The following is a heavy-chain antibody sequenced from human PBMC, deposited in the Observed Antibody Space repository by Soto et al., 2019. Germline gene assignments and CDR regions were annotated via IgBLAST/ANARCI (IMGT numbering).Heavy chain of an antibody. CDR2: IHFSGST. CDR1: GGSVSGGGYY. J-gene: IGHJ4*02. D-gene: IGHD2-2*03. V-gene: IGHV4-31*03. Sequence: SETLSLTCSVSGGSVSGGGYYWSWIRQLPGKGLEWIGYIHFSGSTYYNPSLTSLSGRVIMSVDRSKNQFSLNLNSVTAADTAIYYCARDGRGYLFDYWGQGTLVTVSS. CDR3: ARDGRGYLFDY.